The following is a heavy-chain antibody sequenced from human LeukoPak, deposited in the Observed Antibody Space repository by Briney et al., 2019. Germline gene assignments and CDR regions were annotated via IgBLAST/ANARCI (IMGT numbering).Heavy chain of an antibody. D-gene: IGHD6-13*01. V-gene: IGHV3-21*01. CDR2: ISSSSKYI. J-gene: IGHJ4*02. CDR3: ARDVQQLIPRGLIDC. CDR1: GFTFSDYS. Sequence: PGGSLRLSCAASGFTFSDYSMNWVRRAPGKGLQWVSSISSSSKYIYYADSVKGRFTISRDNAKNSLYLQMNGLRAEDTAVYYCARDVQQLIPRGLIDCWGQGTLVTVSS.